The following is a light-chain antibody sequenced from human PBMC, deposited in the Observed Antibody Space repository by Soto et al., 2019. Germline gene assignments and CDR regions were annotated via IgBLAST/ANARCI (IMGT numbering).Light chain of an antibody. CDR2: GAS. V-gene: IGKV3-20*01. J-gene: IGKJ4*01. CDR3: QQYYSTPLT. Sequence: EIVLTQSPGTLSLSPGERATFSCRASQSVSSSYIAWYQQKRGQAPRRLIYGASIRATGIPDRFSGSGSGTHFTLTITSLQAEDVAVYYCQQYYSTPLTFGGGTKVDI. CDR1: QSVSSSY.